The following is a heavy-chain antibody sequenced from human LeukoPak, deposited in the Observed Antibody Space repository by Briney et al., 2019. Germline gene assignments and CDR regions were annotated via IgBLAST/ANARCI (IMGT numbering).Heavy chain of an antibody. D-gene: IGHD3-10*01. J-gene: IGHJ4*02. Sequence: KPSETLSLTCTVTGGSITDSTYYWGWVHQPPGKGLEWIGSMSYSGTTYYNPSLKSRVLISADTSKNQFSLRLTSVTAADTAVYYCANRGIYGYFNYWGQGTLVTVSS. CDR2: MSYSGTT. CDR3: ANRGIYGYFNY. V-gene: IGHV4-39*01. CDR1: GGSITDSTYY.